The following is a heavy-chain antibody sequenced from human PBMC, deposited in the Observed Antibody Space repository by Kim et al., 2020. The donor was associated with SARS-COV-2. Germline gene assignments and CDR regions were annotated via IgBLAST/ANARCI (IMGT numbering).Heavy chain of an antibody. J-gene: IGHJ6*02. CDR1: GFTFGDYA. CDR3: TRGPTPRHGIVVVTAIRYYGMDV. CDR2: IRSKAYGGTT. D-gene: IGHD2-21*02. V-gene: IGHV3-49*03. Sequence: GGSLRLSCTASGFTFGDYAMSWFRQAPGKGLEWVGFIRSKAYGGTTEYAASVKGRFTISRDDSKSIAYLQMNSLKTEDTAVYYCTRGPTPRHGIVVVTAIRYYGMDVWGQGTTVTVSS.